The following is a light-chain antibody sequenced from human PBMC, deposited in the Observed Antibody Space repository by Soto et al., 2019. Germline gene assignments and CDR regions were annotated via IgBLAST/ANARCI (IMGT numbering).Light chain of an antibody. CDR1: QSVSTN. J-gene: IGKJ1*01. Sequence: ETVMTQSPATLSVSPGERATLSCRASQSVSTNLAWFQQKPGQGPRLLIYGASTRAAGIPARFSGSGSGTQFTLTISSLQSEDFAVDYCHQYNNCPETFGQGTKV. V-gene: IGKV3-15*01. CDR2: GAS. CDR3: HQYNNCPET.